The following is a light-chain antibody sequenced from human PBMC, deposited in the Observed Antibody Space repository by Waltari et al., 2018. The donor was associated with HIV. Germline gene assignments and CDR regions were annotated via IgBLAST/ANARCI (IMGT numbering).Light chain of an antibody. CDR1: QNIGNF. CDR3: QQFETYYG. V-gene: IGKV1-5*03. CDR2: LAS. Sequence: DIRMTQSPSTLSASIGDRVTITCRASQNIGNFLAWYQQKPGKAPKLLIFLASSLERGVPGRFSGSGSGSDFTLTISGLQYEDFATYYCQQFETYYGFGQGTRLE. J-gene: IGKJ2*01.